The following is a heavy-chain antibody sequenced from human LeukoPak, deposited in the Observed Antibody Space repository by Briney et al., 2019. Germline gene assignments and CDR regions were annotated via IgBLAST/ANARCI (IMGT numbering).Heavy chain of an antibody. Sequence: GGSLRLSCAASGFNFSSYGMTWVRQAPGKGLEWVSIISGSGRDTYYADSVKGRFTISRDKSKNTLYLQMNSLRADDTAVYYCAKGQISRSDRFDYWGQGTLVTVSS. V-gene: IGHV3-23*01. J-gene: IGHJ4*02. CDR1: GFNFSSYG. CDR2: ISGSGRDT. D-gene: IGHD3-3*02. CDR3: AKGQISRSDRFDY.